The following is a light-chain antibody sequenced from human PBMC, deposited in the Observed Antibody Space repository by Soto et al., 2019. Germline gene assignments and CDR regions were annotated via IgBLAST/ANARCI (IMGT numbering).Light chain of an antibody. CDR3: QSWGSGIVV. CDR1: SGHSNYA. J-gene: IGLJ2*01. Sequence: QSVLTQSPSASASLGASVKLTCTLSSGHSNYAIAWHQQQSEKGPRYLMKLNSDGSHSKGDGIPDRFSGSSSGAERYLTISSLQSEDEAEYSCQSWGSGIVVFGGGTKLTVL. V-gene: IGLV4-69*01. CDR2: LNSDGSH.